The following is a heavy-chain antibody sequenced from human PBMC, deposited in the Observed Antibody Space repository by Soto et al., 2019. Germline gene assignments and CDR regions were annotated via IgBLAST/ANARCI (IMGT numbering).Heavy chain of an antibody. CDR1: GFTFSSYA. J-gene: IGHJ4*02. CDR3: VKGSAGGRPYYFDY. Sequence: EVQLLESGGDLVQPGGSLRVPCAASGFTFSSYAMSWVRQAPGKGLEWVSAIAGSGGATYHGDSVKGRFTISRDNTKNTLYLQMHSLRAEDTAIYYCVKGSAGGRPYYFDYWGRGTLVTVSS. CDR2: IAGSGGAT. V-gene: IGHV3-23*01. D-gene: IGHD2-15*01.